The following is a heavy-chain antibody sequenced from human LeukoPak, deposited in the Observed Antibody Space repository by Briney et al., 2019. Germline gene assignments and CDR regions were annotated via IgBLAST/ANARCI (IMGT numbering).Heavy chain of an antibody. D-gene: IGHD3-3*01. J-gene: IGHJ4*02. V-gene: IGHV4-34*01. Sequence: PSETLSLTCAVYGGSFSNYYWSWIRQPPGKGLEWIGEINHSGSTNYNPSLKSRVTISVDTSKNQFSLKLSSVTAADTAVYYCVAQPYLEWLLFWGQGTLVTVSS. CDR3: VAQPYLEWLLF. CDR1: GGSFSNYY. CDR2: INHSGST.